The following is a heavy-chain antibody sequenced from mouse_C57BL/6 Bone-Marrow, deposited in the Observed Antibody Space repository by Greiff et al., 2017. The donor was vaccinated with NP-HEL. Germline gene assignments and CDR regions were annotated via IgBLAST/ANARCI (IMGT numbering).Heavy chain of an antibody. CDR2: ISDGGSYT. Sequence: EVKLVESGGGLVKPGGSLKLSCAASGFTFSSYAMSWVRQTPEKRLEWVATISDGGSYTYYPDNVKGRFTISRDNAKNNLYLQMSHLKSEDTAMYYSAREWDTVVAPYYAMDYWGQGTSVTVSS. CDR1: GFTFSSYA. D-gene: IGHD1-1*01. J-gene: IGHJ4*01. V-gene: IGHV5-4*01. CDR3: AREWDTVVAPYYAMDY.